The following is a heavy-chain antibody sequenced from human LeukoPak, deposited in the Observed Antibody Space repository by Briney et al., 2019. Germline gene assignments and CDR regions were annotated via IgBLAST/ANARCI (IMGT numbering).Heavy chain of an antibody. D-gene: IGHD2-15*01. Sequence: GESLKISCKGSGYSFTSYWIGWVRQMPGKGLEWMGIIYPGDSDTRYSPSFQGQVTISADKSISTAYLQWSSLKASDTAMYYCARHVRRGYCSGGSCYVNFYYMGVWGKGTTVSVSS. CDR3: ARHVRRGYCSGGSCYVNFYYMGV. CDR2: IYPGDSDT. J-gene: IGHJ6*03. V-gene: IGHV5-51*01. CDR1: GYSFTSYW.